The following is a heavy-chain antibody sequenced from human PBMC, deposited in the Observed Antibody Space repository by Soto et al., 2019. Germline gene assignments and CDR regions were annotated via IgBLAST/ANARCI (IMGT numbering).Heavy chain of an antibody. CDR3: AREDPPSSN. D-gene: IGHD6-6*01. V-gene: IGHV1-18*01. CDR2: ISAYNGNT. CDR1: GYTFTSYG. J-gene: IGHJ4*02. Sequence: QVQLVQSGAEVKKPGASVKVSCKASGYTFTSYGISWVRQAPGQGLEWMGWISAYNGNTNYAQKPQGRVTMTPATSTRTAYMELRSLRSHDTAVYYCAREDPPSSNWGQGTLVTVSS.